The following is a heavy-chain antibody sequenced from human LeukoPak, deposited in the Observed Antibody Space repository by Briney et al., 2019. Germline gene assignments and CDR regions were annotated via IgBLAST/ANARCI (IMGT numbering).Heavy chain of an antibody. D-gene: IGHD3-3*01. V-gene: IGHV4-38-2*02. CDR1: GYSISSGYY. CDR2: MFHSGST. J-gene: IGHJ4*02. CDR3: ARGDFWSGPLDY. Sequence: SETLSLTCSVSGYSISSGYYWAWIRQPPGKGLEWIGSMFHSGSTYYNPSLKSRVTISVDTSKNQFSLKLSSVTAADTAVYYCARGDFWSGPLDYWGQGTLVTVSS.